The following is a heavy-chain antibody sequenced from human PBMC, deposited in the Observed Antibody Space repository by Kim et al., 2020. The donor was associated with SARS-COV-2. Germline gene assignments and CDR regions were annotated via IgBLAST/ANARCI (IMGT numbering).Heavy chain of an antibody. Sequence: SPSFQGHVTISADKSISTAYLQWSSLKASDTAMYYCARPGRRYFDPIDYWGQGTLVTVSS. J-gene: IGHJ4*02. D-gene: IGHD3-9*01. V-gene: IGHV5-10-1*01. CDR3: ARPGRRYFDPIDY.